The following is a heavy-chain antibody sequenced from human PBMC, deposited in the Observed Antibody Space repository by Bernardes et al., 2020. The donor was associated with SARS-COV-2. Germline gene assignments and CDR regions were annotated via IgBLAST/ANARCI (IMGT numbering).Heavy chain of an antibody. CDR1: GASIRSSDYY. CDR3: ARVPTRGLPWAGTFYY. CDR2: IYYSGST. D-gene: IGHD6-19*01. J-gene: IGHJ4*01. Sequence: SETLYLTCSVSGASIRSSDYYWGWIRQPPGQGLEWIGTIYYSGSTYYTPSLKSPVTISVDTSKNQFSLKLTSVNAADMAGYYCARVPTRGLPWAGTFYYWGRETQVTVSS. V-gene: IGHV4-39*07.